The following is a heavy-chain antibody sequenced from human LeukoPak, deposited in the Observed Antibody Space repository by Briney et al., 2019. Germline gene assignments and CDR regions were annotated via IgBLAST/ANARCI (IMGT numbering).Heavy chain of an antibody. CDR2: IFPSGGEI. CDR3: ATYRQVLLPFES. V-gene: IGHV3-23*01. CDR1: GFTFSPFA. Sequence: GSLRLSFSASGFTFSPFAMIWVRQPPGKGLEWVSSIFPSGGEIHYADSVRGRFTISRDNSKSTLSLQMNSLRAEDTAIYYCATYRQVLLPFESWGQGTLVTVSS. J-gene: IGHJ4*02. D-gene: IGHD2-8*02.